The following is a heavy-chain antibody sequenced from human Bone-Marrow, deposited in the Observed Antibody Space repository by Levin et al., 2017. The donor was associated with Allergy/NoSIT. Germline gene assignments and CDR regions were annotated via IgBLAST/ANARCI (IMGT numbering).Heavy chain of an antibody. CDR2: INSDGSST. J-gene: IGHJ3*02. D-gene: IGHD6-19*01. CDR1: GFTFSSYW. V-gene: IGHV3-74*01. CDR3: ARGSSGWYRGAFDI. Sequence: PGGSLRLSCAASGFTFSSYWMHWVRQAPGKGLVWVSRINSDGSSTSYADSVKGRFTISRDNAKNTLYLQMNSLRAEDTAVYYCARGSSGWYRGAFDIWGQGTMVTVSS.